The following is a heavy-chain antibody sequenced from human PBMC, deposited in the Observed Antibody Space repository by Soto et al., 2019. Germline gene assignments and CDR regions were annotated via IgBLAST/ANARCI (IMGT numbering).Heavy chain of an antibody. J-gene: IGHJ6*02. CDR3: ASGYYHGSGSYYTLDV. CDR1: GYTFTGYY. Sequence: ASVKVSCKASGYTFTGYYMHWVRQAPGQGLEWMGWINPNSGGTNYAQKFQGRVTMSRDTSISTAYMELSRLRSDDTAVYYCASGYYHGSGSYYTLDVWGQGTTVTVSS. V-gene: IGHV1-2*02. CDR2: INPNSGGT. D-gene: IGHD3-10*01.